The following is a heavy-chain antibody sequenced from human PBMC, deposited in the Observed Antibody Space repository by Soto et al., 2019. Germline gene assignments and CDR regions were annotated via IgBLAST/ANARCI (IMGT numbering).Heavy chain of an antibody. J-gene: IGHJ4*02. V-gene: IGHV3-11*05. D-gene: IGHD3-16*02. CDR2: IGPSSSYT. Sequence: AGGSLRLSCAASGFTFSDYYMSWIRQAPGKGLEWVSYIGPSSSYTNYADSVKGRFTISRDNAKNSLYLQMNSLRAEDTAVYYCARDLAFSWGSYRYTPSFDYWGQGTLVTVSS. CDR3: ARDLAFSWGSYRYTPSFDY. CDR1: GFTFSDYY.